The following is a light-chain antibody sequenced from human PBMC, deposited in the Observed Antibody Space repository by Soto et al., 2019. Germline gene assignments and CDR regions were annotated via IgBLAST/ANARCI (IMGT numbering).Light chain of an antibody. CDR2: GAS. CDR3: QQYGSSPGT. J-gene: IGKJ2*01. CDR1: QSIRSNY. Sequence: ELVLPQSPGTLSLSPGERATLSCRAGQSIRSNYLAWYQQKPGQAPRLVIYGASSRATVIPDRFSGNGSGTDFTLTISRLEPEDVAMYYCQQYGSSPGTFGQGTKLEI. V-gene: IGKV3-20*01.